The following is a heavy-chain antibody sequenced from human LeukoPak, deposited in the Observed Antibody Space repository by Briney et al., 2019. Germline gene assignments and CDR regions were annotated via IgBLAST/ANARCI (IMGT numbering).Heavy chain of an antibody. CDR3: AKDKGLDFWSY. Sequence: GGSLRLSCAASGFTFSSYAMSWVRQAPGKGLEGVSAISGSGGSTYYADSVKGRFTISRDNSKNTLYLQMNSLRAEDTAVYYCAKDKGLDFWSYWGQGTLVTVSS. CDR2: ISGSGGST. V-gene: IGHV3-23*01. CDR1: GFTFSSYA. J-gene: IGHJ4*02. D-gene: IGHD3-3*01.